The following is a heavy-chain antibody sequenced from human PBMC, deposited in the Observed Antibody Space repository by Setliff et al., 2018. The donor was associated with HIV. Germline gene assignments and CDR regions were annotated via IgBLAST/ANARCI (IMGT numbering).Heavy chain of an antibody. J-gene: IGHJ5*02. Sequence: PSETLSLTCTVSGGSASNSRYYWAWIRQPPGNGLEYIGSIHYNEKTYYNPSLKSRVTISIDTSKNQFSLNLTSVTAADTAVYYCASRIYYYDSNNFLREEGFDPWGQGTLVTVSS. CDR1: GGSASNSRYY. CDR2: IHYNEKT. CDR3: ASRIYYYDSNNFLREEGFDP. V-gene: IGHV4-39*01. D-gene: IGHD3-22*01.